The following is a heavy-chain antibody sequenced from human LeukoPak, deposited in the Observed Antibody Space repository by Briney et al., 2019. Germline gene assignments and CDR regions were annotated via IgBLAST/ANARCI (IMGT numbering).Heavy chain of an antibody. CDR1: GFTFSSYG. D-gene: IGHD3-3*01. V-gene: IGHV3-30*02. CDR2: IWYDGSNK. CDR3: ARGTFGVVISPAYYYYGMDV. J-gene: IGHJ6*02. Sequence: GGSLRLSCAASGFTFSSYGMHWVRQAPGKGLEWVAVIWYDGSNKYYADSVKGRFTISRDNSKNTLYLQMNSLRAEDTAVYYCARGTFGVVISPAYYYYGMDVWGQGTTVTVSS.